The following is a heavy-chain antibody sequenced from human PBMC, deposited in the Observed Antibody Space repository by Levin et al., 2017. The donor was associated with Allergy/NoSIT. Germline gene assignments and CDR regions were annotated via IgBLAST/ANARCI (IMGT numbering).Heavy chain of an antibody. V-gene: IGHV3-30*18. J-gene: IGHJ6*03. Sequence: GGSLRLSCAASGFHFSNFYMHWVRQAPGKGLEWVTLISYDGSEKSYADSVKGRFTVSRDNSKDTLFLQMNSLRPEDTAVYSCAKGPRPRMDVWGKGTTVIVSS. CDR2: ISYDGSEK. CDR1: GFHFSNFY. CDR3: AKGPRPRMDV.